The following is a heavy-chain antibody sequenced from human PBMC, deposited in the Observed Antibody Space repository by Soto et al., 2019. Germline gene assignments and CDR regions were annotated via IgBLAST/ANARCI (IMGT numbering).Heavy chain of an antibody. D-gene: IGHD3-3*01. CDR1: GGSFSGYY. V-gene: IGHV4-34*01. J-gene: IGHJ4*02. CDR2: INHSGST. CDR3: ARGRRSTIFGVVLFDY. Sequence: QVQLQQWGAGLLKPSETLSLTCAVYGGSFSGYYWSWIRQPPGKGLEWIGEINHSGSTNYNPSIKSRVTLSVDTSKNQFSLKLSSVTAADTAVYYCARGRRSTIFGVVLFDYWGQGTLVTVSS.